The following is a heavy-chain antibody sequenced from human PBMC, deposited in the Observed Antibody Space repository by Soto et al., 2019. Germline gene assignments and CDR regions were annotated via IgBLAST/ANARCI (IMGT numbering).Heavy chain of an antibody. Sequence: SEEVSCKASGGTFSSYAISWVRQANGQGLEWMGGIIPIFGTANYAQKLQGRVTITADKSTSTAYMELSSLRSEDTAVYYCARGIPYCSGGSCYPALFQHWGQGTLVPGS. CDR2: IIPIFGTA. D-gene: IGHD2-15*01. CDR1: GGTFSSYA. V-gene: IGHV1-69*06. J-gene: IGHJ1*01. CDR3: ARGIPYCSGGSCYPALFQH.